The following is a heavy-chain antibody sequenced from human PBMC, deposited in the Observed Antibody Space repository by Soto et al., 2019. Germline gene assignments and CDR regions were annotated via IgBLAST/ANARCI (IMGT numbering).Heavy chain of an antibody. CDR3: ARLGFPGAIYFDS. CDR2: IYPGDSET. Sequence: PGEYLKISCKGSGYNFTTFWIGWVRQMPGKGLEWMGIIYPGDSETKYSPDFEGQVTISADRSTNTAYLQWRSLRASDTAMYYCARLGFPGAIYFDSWGLGTLVTVSS. CDR1: GYNFTTFW. J-gene: IGHJ4*02. V-gene: IGHV5-51*01.